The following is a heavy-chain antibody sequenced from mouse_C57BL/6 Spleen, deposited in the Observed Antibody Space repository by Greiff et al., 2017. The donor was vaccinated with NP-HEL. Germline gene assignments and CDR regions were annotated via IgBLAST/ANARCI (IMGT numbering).Heavy chain of an antibody. Sequence: VQLQQPGAELVKPGASVKLSCKASGYTFTSYWMQWVKQRPGQGLAWIGEIDPSDSYNNYNQKFKGKATLTVDKSPSTDNMQLSSLTSEDSAVYYCARRGDYDPAYWGQGTSVTVSS. CDR2: IDPSDSYN. J-gene: IGHJ4*01. CDR1: GYTFTSYW. V-gene: IGHV1-50*01. CDR3: ARRGDYDPAY. D-gene: IGHD2-4*01.